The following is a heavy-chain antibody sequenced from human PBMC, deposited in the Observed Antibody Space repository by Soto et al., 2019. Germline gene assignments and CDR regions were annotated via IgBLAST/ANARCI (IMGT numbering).Heavy chain of an antibody. CDR3: ARGGGDDILTGDPYYYGMDV. V-gene: IGHV4-30-4*01. J-gene: IGHJ6*02. CDR1: GGSISSGDYY. CDR2: IYYSGST. Sequence: SETLCLTCTVSGGSISSGDYYWSWIRQPPGKGLEWIGYIYYSGSTYYNPSLKSRVTISVDTSKNQFSLKLSSVTAADTAVYYCARGGGDDILTGDPYYYGMDVWGQGTTVTVSS. D-gene: IGHD3-9*01.